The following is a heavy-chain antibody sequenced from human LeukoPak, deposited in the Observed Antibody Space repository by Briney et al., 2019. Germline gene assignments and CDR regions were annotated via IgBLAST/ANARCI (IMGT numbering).Heavy chain of an antibody. CDR3: ARDQSYYDFWSGYSPIDY. CDR1: GYTFTGYY. Sequence: ASVKVSCKASGYTFTGYYMHWVRQAPGQGLEWMGWINPNSGGTNYAQKFQGRVTMTRDTSISTAYMELSRLRSDDTAVYYCARDQSYYDFWSGYSPIDYWGQGTLVTVSP. V-gene: IGHV1-2*02. J-gene: IGHJ4*02. CDR2: INPNSGGT. D-gene: IGHD3-3*01.